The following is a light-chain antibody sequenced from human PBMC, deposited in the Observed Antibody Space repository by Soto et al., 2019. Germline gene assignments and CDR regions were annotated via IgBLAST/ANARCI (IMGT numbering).Light chain of an antibody. Sequence: DIVMTQSPLPLPVTPGEPASISCRSSQSLLHSNGYNYLDWYLQKPGQSPQLLIYLGSNRASGGPDRFSGSGSGTDFTLKISRVEAEDVGVYYCMQALQTPWTFGQGTKVEIK. CDR3: MQALQTPWT. J-gene: IGKJ1*01. CDR1: QSLLHSNGYNY. V-gene: IGKV2-28*01. CDR2: LGS.